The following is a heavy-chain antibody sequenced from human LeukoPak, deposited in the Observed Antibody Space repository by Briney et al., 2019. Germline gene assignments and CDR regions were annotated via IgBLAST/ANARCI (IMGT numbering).Heavy chain of an antibody. D-gene: IGHD3-22*01. V-gene: IGHV3-53*01. CDR1: GFTVSSNY. Sequence: GGSLRLSCAASGFTVSSNYMSWVRQAPGKGLEWVSVIYSGGSTYYADSVKGRFTISRDNSKNTLYLQMNSLRAEDTAVYYCARDHFPNYYDSSGYYHSPHDVFDIWGQGIMVTVSS. CDR2: IYSGGST. CDR3: ARDHFPNYYDSSGYYHSPHDVFDI. J-gene: IGHJ3*02.